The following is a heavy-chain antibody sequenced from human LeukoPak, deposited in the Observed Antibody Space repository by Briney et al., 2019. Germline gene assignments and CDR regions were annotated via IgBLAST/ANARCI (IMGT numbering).Heavy chain of an antibody. CDR2: VTGSDDTT. D-gene: IGHD5-12*01. J-gene: IGHJ4*02. CDR1: GFTFSSDA. CDR3: AKGPQLYSGYHPDY. V-gene: IGHV3-23*01. Sequence: GGSLRLSCAASGFTFSSDAMTWVRQAPGEGLEWGSTVTGSDDTTYYADSVKGRFTISRDYSKDTVHLQLNNLRAEDTAMYYCAKGPQLYSGYHPDYWGQGTLVTVSS.